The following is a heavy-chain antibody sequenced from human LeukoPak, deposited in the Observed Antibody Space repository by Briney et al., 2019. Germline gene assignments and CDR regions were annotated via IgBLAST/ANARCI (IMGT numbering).Heavy chain of an antibody. V-gene: IGHV3-48*01. CDR1: GFTFSSYW. CDR3: ARVGIRAFDY. CDR2: ISSSSSTI. D-gene: IGHD2-15*01. J-gene: IGHJ4*02. Sequence: GGSLRLSCAASGFTFSSYWMTWVRQGPGKGLEWVSYISSSSSTIYYADSVKGRFTISRDNAKNSLYLQMNSLRAEDTAVYYCARVGIRAFDYWGQGTLVTVSS.